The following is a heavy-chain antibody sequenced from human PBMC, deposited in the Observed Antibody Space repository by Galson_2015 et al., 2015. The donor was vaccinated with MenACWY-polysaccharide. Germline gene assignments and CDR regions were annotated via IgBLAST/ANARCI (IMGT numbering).Heavy chain of an antibody. CDR1: GFTFSDYC. V-gene: IGHV3-11*01. CDR2: TSGSGSAT. J-gene: IGHJ4*02. CDR3: ARDPRGARSSYFDN. D-gene: IGHD3-10*01. Sequence: SLRLSCAASGFTFSDYCMHWIRQAPGKGLEWVSYTSGSGSATYFADSVKGRFIISRDNAKNSLYLQMNSLRAEDTAVYYCARDPRGARSSYFDNWGQGIQVTVSS.